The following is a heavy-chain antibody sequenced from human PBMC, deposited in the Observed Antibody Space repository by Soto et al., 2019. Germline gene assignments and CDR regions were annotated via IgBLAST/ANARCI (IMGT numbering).Heavy chain of an antibody. CDR3: ARKSDSSPVPEPDGV. J-gene: IGHJ4*02. CDR2: IYSNGDT. V-gene: IGHV3-53*02. D-gene: IGHD2-8*01. CDR1: GFSVGSNY. Sequence: EVQLVETGGGLIQPGGSLRLSCAASGFSVGSNYMTWVRQSPGKGLEWVSLIYSNGDTDYADSVKGRFSISRDNFKNTLYLQMNNLRAVDTAVYHCARKSDSSPVPEPDGVWGRGTLVTVSS.